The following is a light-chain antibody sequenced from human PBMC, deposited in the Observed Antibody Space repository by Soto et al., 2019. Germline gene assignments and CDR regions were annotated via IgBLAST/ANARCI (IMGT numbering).Light chain of an antibody. J-gene: IGKJ2*02. Sequence: EIVLTQSPGTLSLSPGERATLSCRASQSVSSTYLAWYQQKPGQAPRLLIYAATTRATGIPDRFSGSGSGTDFTLTISRLEPEDFAVYYCQQYRSSPGTFGQGTKLEIK. CDR1: QSVSSTY. CDR2: AAT. CDR3: QQYRSSPGT. V-gene: IGKV3-20*01.